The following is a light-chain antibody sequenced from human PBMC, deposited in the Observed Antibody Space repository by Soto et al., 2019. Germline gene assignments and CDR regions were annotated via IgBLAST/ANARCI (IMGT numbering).Light chain of an antibody. Sequence: EVVLTQFPATLSVSSGERATLSCRASRSVGSNLAWYQHKPGKVPRLLMYDVSTRAPGTPARFGGSGSGTEFTLTISRPQSEDFATYYCQQYSDWFTLGGGTKVEIK. V-gene: IGKV3D-15*01. CDR3: QQYSDWFT. CDR1: RSVGSN. CDR2: DVS. J-gene: IGKJ4*01.